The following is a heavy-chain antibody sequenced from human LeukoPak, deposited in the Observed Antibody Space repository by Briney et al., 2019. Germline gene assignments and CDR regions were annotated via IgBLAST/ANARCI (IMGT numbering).Heavy chain of an antibody. V-gene: IGHV1-2*02. CDR1: GYTFTGYY. CDR2: INPNSGGT. Sequence: ASVTVSCKASGYTFTGYYMHWVRQAPGQGLEWMGWINPNSGGTNYAQTFQGRVTMTRDTSISTAYMELSRLRSDDTAVYYCARVARGDYYFDYWGQGTLVTVSS. D-gene: IGHD4-17*01. CDR3: ARVARGDYYFDY. J-gene: IGHJ4*02.